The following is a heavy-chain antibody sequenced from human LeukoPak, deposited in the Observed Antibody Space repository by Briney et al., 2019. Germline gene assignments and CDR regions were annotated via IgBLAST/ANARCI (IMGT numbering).Heavy chain of an antibody. CDR3: ARGDCSSSSCSGFYGMDV. CDR1: GFTLSSYV. Sequence: GGSLRLSCEASGFTLSSYVMGWVRQAPGKGLEWVSLISGGGGSTYYADSVKGRFTVSRDNSKNTLYMEPNSLRAEDTAVYYCARGDCSSSSCSGFYGMDVWGQGTTVTVSS. J-gene: IGHJ6*02. CDR2: ISGGGGST. V-gene: IGHV3-23*01. D-gene: IGHD2-2*01.